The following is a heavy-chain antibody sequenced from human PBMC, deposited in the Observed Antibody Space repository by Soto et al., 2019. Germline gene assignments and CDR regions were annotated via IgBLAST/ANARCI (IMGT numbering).Heavy chain of an antibody. D-gene: IGHD6-19*01. CDR3: AREAGTWHLPLNWFDP. J-gene: IGHJ5*02. Sequence: EVQLVESGGGLVQPGGSLRLSCAASGFTFSSYSMNWVRQAPGTGLEWVSYISSSSSTIYYADSVKGRFTISRDNAKNSLYLQMNSLRDEDTAVYYCAREAGTWHLPLNWFDPWGQGTLVTVSS. CDR2: ISSSSSTI. V-gene: IGHV3-48*02. CDR1: GFTFSSYS.